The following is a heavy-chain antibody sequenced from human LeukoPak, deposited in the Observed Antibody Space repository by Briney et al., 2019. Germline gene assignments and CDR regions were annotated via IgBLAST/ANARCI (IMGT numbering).Heavy chain of an antibody. Sequence: GGSLRLSCVASGFTFSSYSMNWVRQAPGKGLEWVSYITRSSSAKFYADSVKGRFTISRDNAENLLYLQMNSLRAEDTAVYYCAAGAFGGFDYWGQGTLVTVSS. CDR1: GFTFSSYS. D-gene: IGHD3-16*01. CDR3: AAGAFGGFDY. J-gene: IGHJ4*02. V-gene: IGHV3-48*01. CDR2: ITRSSSAK.